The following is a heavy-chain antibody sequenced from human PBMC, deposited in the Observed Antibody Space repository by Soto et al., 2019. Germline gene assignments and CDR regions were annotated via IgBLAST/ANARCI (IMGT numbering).Heavy chain of an antibody. CDR2: INPRGGST. D-gene: IGHD2-2*01. CDR1: GYSFASCY. V-gene: IGHV1-46*01. Sequence: GVSVKVCCEASGYSFASCYIYWLHQAPGKGLEWMRIINPRGGSTSYAQKFQARVTMTRETSTSTVYMELSSLRSEHTAVDYCARDLRPPVVPAAVDEAYCYYYPGTAVRGNRTTVTVSP. CDR3: ARDLRPPVVPAAVDEAYCYYYPGTAV. J-gene: IGHJ6*04.